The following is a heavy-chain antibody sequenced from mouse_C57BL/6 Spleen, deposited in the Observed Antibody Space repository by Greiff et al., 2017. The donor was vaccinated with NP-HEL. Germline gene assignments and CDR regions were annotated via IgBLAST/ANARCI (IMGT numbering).Heavy chain of an antibody. CDR1: GYTFTSYT. D-gene: IGHD2-2*01. CDR2: INPSSGYT. J-gene: IGHJ4*01. Sequence: VQLQQSGAELARPGASVKMSCKASGYTFTSYTMHWVKQRPGQGLEWIGYINPSSGYTKYNQKFKDKATLTADKSSSTAYMQLSSLTSEDSAVYYGAREGYGYDEDYYAMDYWGQGTSVTVSS. V-gene: IGHV1-4*01. CDR3: AREGYGYDEDYYAMDY.